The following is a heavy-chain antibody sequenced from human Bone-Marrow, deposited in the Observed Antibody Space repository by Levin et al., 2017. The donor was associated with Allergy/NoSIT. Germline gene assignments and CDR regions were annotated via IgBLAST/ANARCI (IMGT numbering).Heavy chain of an antibody. CDR2: VYHSGNADYTPTT. V-gene: IGHV4-61*01. CDR3: AREGWNDSSGYAIDL. Sequence: SETLSLTCSVSGGSITTGSYYWSWIRQSPGKRLEWIGYVYHSGNADYTPTTTYNPSLWSRATIFVDTSKNQFSLKLTSVTAADTAVYYCAREGWNDSSGYAIDLWGRGTLVTVSS. J-gene: IGHJ5*02. D-gene: IGHD3-22*01. CDR1: GGSITTGSYY.